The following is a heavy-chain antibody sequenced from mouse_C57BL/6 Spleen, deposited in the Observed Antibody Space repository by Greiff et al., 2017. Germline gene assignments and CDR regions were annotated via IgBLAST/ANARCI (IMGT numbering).Heavy chain of an antibody. J-gene: IGHJ3*01. D-gene: IGHD4-1*01. CDR2: IDPETGGT. Sequence: QVQLQQSGAELVRPGASVTLSCKASGYTFTDYEMHWVKQTPVHGLEWIGAIDPETGGTAYNQKFKGKAILTADKSSSTAYMELRSLTSEDSAVYYCTRVQTGTGFAYWGQGTLVTVSA. V-gene: IGHV1-15*01. CDR1: GYTFTDYE. CDR3: TRVQTGTGFAY.